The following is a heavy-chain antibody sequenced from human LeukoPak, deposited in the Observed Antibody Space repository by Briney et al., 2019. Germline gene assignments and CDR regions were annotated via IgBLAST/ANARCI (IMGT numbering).Heavy chain of an antibody. CDR3: ARGWVYSSGWESDY. Sequence: AGGSLRLSCAASGFTFSSYGMHWVRQAPGKGLEWVAFIRYDGSNKYYADSVKGRFTISRDNSKNTLYLQMNSLRAEDTAVYYCARGWVYSSGWESDYWGQGTLVTVSS. CDR2: IRYDGSNK. J-gene: IGHJ4*02. D-gene: IGHD6-19*01. V-gene: IGHV3-30*02. CDR1: GFTFSSYG.